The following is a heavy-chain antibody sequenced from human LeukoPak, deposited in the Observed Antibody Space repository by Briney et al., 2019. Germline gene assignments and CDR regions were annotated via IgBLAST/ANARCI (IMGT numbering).Heavy chain of an antibody. J-gene: IGHJ6*02. V-gene: IGHV3-43*02. D-gene: IGHD5-12*01. CDR2: VSGDGGST. CDR3: AKDLWYFVGRVALSYGMDV. CDR1: GFTFDDYA. Sequence: GASLRLSCAASGFTFDDYAMHWVRPAPGKGLEWVSLVSGDGGSTYYADSVKGRFTISRDNSKNSLYLQMNSLRTEDTALYYCAKDLWYFVGRVALSYGMDVWGQGTTVTVSS.